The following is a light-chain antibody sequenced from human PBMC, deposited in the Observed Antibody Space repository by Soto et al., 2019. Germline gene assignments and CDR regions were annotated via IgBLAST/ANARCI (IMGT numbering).Light chain of an antibody. V-gene: IGLV2-14*01. Sequence: ALTQPASVSGSPGQSITISCTGTSSDVGGYNYVSWYQQYPGKAPKLMIYDVSNRPSGVSNRFSGSKSGNTASLTISGLQAEDEADYYCNSYTSRSSSTYVFGTGTKVTVL. CDR1: SSDVGGYNY. J-gene: IGLJ1*01. CDR2: DVS. CDR3: NSYTSRSSSTYV.